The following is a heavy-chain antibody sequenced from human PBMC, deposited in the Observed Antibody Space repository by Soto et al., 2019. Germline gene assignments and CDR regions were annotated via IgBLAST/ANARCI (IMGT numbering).Heavy chain of an antibody. J-gene: IGHJ4*02. CDR3: ARRV. CDR2: IRPDGSET. CDR1: GFTFTDFY. V-gene: IGHV3-7*03. Sequence: EVQLVQSGGGLVQPGGSLRLSCVASGFTFTDFYMNWVRQAPGKGLEWVANIRPDGSETNYVESVKGRFTTSRDNAKNSLFLQMNSLRVEDTAVYYCARRVWGQGTLVTVSS.